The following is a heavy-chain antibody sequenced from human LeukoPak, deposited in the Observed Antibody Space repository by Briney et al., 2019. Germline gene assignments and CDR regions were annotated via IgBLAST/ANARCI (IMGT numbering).Heavy chain of an antibody. D-gene: IGHD3-22*01. J-gene: IGHJ4*02. V-gene: IGHV3-53*01. Sequence: PGGSLRLSCAASGFTVSSNYMSWVRQAPGKGLVWVSVIYSGGNTYYADSVKGRFTISRDNSKNTLYLQMNSLRAEDTAVYYCARGVANYYDSSGYQNWGQGTLVTVSS. CDR3: ARGVANYYDSSGYQN. CDR1: GFTVSSNY. CDR2: IYSGGNT.